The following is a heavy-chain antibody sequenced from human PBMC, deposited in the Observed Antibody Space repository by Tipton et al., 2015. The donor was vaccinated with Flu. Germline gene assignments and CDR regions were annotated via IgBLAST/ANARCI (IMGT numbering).Heavy chain of an antibody. CDR2: VSGVGTGT. D-gene: IGHD3-3*01. CDR1: GFAFRSYV. J-gene: IGHJ4*02. CDR3: AKDRYKDFWSGYSAFES. Sequence: SLRLSCAASGFAFRSYVMSWVRQAPGKGLEWVSAVSGVGTGTYSADSVRGRFSTYRDNSKNTLYLRMSSLRDEDTAIYFCAKDRYKDFWSGYSAFESWGLGTLVTVSS. V-gene: IGHV3-23*01.